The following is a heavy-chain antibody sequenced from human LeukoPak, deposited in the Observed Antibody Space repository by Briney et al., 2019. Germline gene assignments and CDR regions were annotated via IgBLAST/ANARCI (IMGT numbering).Heavy chain of an antibody. Sequence: GGSLRLSCAASGFTFSSYAMSWARQAPGKGLEWVSAISDIGAATNYADSVKGRLTISRDNSKNTLYLQMNSLRAEDTAVYYCAKRSCSGGSCNFDYWGQGTLVTVSS. V-gene: IGHV3-23*01. D-gene: IGHD2-15*01. CDR2: ISDIGAAT. J-gene: IGHJ4*02. CDR3: AKRSCSGGSCNFDY. CDR1: GFTFSSYA.